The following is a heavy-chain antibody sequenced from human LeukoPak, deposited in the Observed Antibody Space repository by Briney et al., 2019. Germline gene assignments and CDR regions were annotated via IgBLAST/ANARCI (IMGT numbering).Heavy chain of an antibody. V-gene: IGHV3-30-3*01. CDR2: ISYDGSNK. CDR3: TRGALGVTTVTYY. CDR1: GFTFSNYA. J-gene: IGHJ4*02. Sequence: GGSLRLSCAAPGFTFSNYAMHWVRQAPGKGLEWVAVISYDGSNKYYAESVKGRFTISRDNSKNTLYLEMNSLRPEDTAVYYCTRGALGVTTVTYYWGQGTLVTVSS. D-gene: IGHD4-17*01.